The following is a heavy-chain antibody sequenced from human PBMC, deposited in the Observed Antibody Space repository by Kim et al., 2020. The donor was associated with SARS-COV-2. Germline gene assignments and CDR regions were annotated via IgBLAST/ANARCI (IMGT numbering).Heavy chain of an antibody. J-gene: IGHJ6*02. CDR2: IYSGGST. D-gene: IGHD1-26*01. Sequence: GGSLRLSCAASGFTVSSNYMSWVRQAPGKWLEWVSVIYSGGSTYYADSVKGRFTISRDNSKTTLYLQMNSLRAEDTAVYYCARDRWDGSYPYYYYYYGMDVWGQGTTVTVSS. CDR3: ARDRWDGSYPYYYYYYGMDV. CDR1: GFTVSSNY. V-gene: IGHV3-53*01.